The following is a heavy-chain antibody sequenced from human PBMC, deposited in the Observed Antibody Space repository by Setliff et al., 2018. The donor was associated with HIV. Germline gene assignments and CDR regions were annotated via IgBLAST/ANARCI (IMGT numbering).Heavy chain of an antibody. CDR3: LRERNFWSRSPG. J-gene: IGHJ4*02. CDR2: IKQDGSEK. V-gene: IGHV3-7*04. D-gene: IGHD3-3*01. CDR1: GFTFSRYW. Sequence: SLRLSCTASGFTFSRYWMSWVRQAPGKGLEWVANIKQDGSEKYYVDSVKGRFTISRDNAKNSLSLQMNSLRAEDTAVYYCLRERNFWSRSPGWGQGTLVTV.